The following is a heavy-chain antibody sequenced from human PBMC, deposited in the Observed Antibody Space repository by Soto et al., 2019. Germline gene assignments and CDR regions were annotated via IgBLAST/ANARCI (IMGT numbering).Heavy chain of an antibody. CDR2: INSDGSST. Sequence: GGSLRLSCAASGFTFSSYWMHWVRQAPGKGLVWVSRINSDGSSTSYADSVKGRFTISRDNAKNTLYLQMNSLRAEDTAVYYCARVRGSSYYYYMDVWGKGTTVTVSS. D-gene: IGHD3-16*01. CDR3: ARVRGSSYYYYMDV. CDR1: GFTFSSYW. V-gene: IGHV3-74*01. J-gene: IGHJ6*03.